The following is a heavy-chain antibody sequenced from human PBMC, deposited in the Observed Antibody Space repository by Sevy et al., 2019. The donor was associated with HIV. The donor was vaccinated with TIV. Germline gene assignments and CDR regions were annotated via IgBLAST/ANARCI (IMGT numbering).Heavy chain of an antibody. CDR2: ISGKSGDT. CDR1: GYTFTRYG. V-gene: IGHV1-18*01. CDR3: ARDRNNYDSSGYPKGVDV. Sequence: ASVKVSCKASGYTFTRYGISWVRQAPGQGLERMGWISGKSGDTNYAQRLQGRVTMTTDTSTNTAYMELRSLRSDDTAVYYCARDRNNYDSSGYPKGVDVWGQGTTVTVSS. J-gene: IGHJ6*02. D-gene: IGHD3-22*01.